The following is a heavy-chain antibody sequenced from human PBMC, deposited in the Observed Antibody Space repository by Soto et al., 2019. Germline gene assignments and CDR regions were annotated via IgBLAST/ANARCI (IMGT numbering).Heavy chain of an antibody. J-gene: IGHJ6*02. CDR3: SREVNFYGLDV. CDR2: MNPNSGNT. V-gene: IGHV1-8*01. CDR1: GYTFTSYD. Sequence: QVELVQSGAEVKKPGASVKVPCKASGYTFTSYDINWVRQATGQGLEWMGWMNPNSGNTGYAQKLQGRGTMTRNTSISTAYMELSSLRSEDTAVYYCSREVNFYGLDVWGQGTTVTVSS.